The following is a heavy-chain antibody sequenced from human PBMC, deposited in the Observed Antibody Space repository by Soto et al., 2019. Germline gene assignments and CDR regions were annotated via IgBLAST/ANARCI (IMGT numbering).Heavy chain of an antibody. D-gene: IGHD3-22*01. CDR2: IYYSGST. J-gene: IGHJ4*02. CDR1: GGSISSSSYY. Sequence: KPSETLSLTCTVSGGSISSSSYYWGWIRQPPGKGLEWIGSIYYSGSTYYNPSLKSRVTISVDTSKNQFSLKLSSVTAADTAVYYCARRGYYYDSSGYPSVWYWVQGTLVT. CDR3: ARRGYYYDSSGYPSVWY. V-gene: IGHV4-39*01.